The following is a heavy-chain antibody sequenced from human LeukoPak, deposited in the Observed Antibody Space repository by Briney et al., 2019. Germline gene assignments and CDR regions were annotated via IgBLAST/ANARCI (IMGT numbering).Heavy chain of an antibody. CDR3: ARGGYCSSTSCSGGPFDY. V-gene: IGHV4-34*01. CDR1: GVSFRGYY. J-gene: IGHJ4*02. Sequence: SETLSLTRAVSGVSFRGYYWSWIRHPPGQRLEWIGEINPSGITNYNPSLTSRVTISLDTSKHRISLNLSSVTAAATAVYYCARGGYCSSTSCSGGPFDYWGQGTVVSVSS. CDR2: INPSGIT. D-gene: IGHD2-2*01.